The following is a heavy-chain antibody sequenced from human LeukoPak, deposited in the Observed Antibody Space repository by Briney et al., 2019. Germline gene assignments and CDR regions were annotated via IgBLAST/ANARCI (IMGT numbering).Heavy chain of an antibody. D-gene: IGHD3-22*01. J-gene: IGHJ4*02. V-gene: IGHV3-74*01. CDR3: AIAGRYYDSSGYYYHFDY. CDR2: INSDGSST. CDR1: GFTFSSYW. Sequence: GGSLRLSCAASGFTFSSYWMHWVRQAPGKGLVWVSRINSDGSSTSYADSVKGRFTISRDNAKNTLYLQMNSLRAEDTAVYYCAIAGRYYDSSGYYYHFDYWGQGTLVTDAS.